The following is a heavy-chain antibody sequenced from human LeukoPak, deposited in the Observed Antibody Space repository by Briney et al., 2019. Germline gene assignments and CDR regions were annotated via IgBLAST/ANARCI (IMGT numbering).Heavy chain of an antibody. Sequence: ASVKVSCKASGYTFTSYGISWVRQAPGQGLEWMGWINAYNGNTNYAQKLQGRVTTTTDTSTSTAYMELRSLRSDDTAVCYCARDIQAYCSSTGCYRYGMDVWGQGTTVTVSS. CDR2: INAYNGNT. D-gene: IGHD2-2*01. CDR3: ARDIQAYCSSTGCYRYGMDV. V-gene: IGHV1-18*01. J-gene: IGHJ6*02. CDR1: GYTFTSYG.